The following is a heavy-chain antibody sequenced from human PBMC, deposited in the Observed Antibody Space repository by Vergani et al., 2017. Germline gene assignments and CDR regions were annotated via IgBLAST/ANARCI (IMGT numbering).Heavy chain of an antibody. V-gene: IGHV4-4*07. Sequence: QVQLQESGPGLVKPSETLSLPCTVSGGSISSYYWSWIRQPAGKGLEWIGRIYTSGSTNYNPSLKSRVTVSVDTSKNQFSLKLGSVTAADTAVYSWAGGDMGPFDYWGQGTLVTVSS. CDR2: IYTSGST. D-gene: IGHD2-15*01. CDR1: GGSISSYY. CDR3: AGGDMGPFDY. J-gene: IGHJ4*02.